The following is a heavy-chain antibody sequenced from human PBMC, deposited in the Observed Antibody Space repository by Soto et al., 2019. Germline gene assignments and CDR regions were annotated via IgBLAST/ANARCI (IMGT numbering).Heavy chain of an antibody. CDR1: GGSISSSSYY. D-gene: IGHD3-9*01. J-gene: IGHJ3*02. Sequence: QLQLQESGPGLVKPSETLSLTCTVSGGSISSSSYYWGWIRQPPGKGLEWIGSIYYSGSTYYNPSLKSRVTISVDTSKNQFSLKLISVTAADTAVYYCARLSQYDILTGYYTSDAFDIWGQGTMVTVSS. V-gene: IGHV4-39*01. CDR2: IYYSGST. CDR3: ARLSQYDILTGYYTSDAFDI.